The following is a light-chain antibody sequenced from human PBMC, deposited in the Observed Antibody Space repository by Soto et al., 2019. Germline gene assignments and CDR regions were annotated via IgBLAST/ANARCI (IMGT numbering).Light chain of an antibody. CDR1: QSVSSN. CDR3: QQYINWPRT. CDR2: VAS. Sequence: EIVMTQSPATLSVSPGETATLSCRASQSVSSNLAWYQQKPGQAPRLLIYVASTRATGIPARFTGSGSGTEFXLTISSLQSEDFAVYYCQQYINWPRTFGQGTKLEIK. J-gene: IGKJ2*01. V-gene: IGKV3-15*01.